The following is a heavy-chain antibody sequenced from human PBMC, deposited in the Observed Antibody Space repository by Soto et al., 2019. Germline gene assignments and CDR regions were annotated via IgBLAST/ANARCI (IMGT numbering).Heavy chain of an antibody. Sequence: EVQLLESGGGLVQPGGSLRLSCAASGFTFSTYVMCWVRQAPGKGPEWVSGISRDGGRTFYADSVKGRFTISRDNSKNTLYLQMNRLWVEDTAVYYCAKDPPIASDGPTLDYWGQGTLVTVSS. D-gene: IGHD6-13*01. J-gene: IGHJ4*02. CDR3: AKDPPIASDGPTLDY. CDR1: GFTFSTYV. V-gene: IGHV3-23*01. CDR2: ISRDGGRT.